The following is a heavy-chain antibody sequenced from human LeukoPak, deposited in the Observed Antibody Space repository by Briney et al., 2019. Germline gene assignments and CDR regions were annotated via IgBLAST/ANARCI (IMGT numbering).Heavy chain of an antibody. CDR3: AKRPIAATNTYYFDY. J-gene: IGHJ4*02. CDR1: GYSFTSYW. D-gene: IGHD6-13*01. Sequence: GESLKISCKGSGYSFTSYWIAWVRQMPGKGLEWMGSIYPGDSDTRYSPSFQGQVTISADKSISTAYLQWSSLKASDTAMYYCAKRPIAATNTYYFDYWGQGTLVTVSS. V-gene: IGHV5-51*01. CDR2: IYPGDSDT.